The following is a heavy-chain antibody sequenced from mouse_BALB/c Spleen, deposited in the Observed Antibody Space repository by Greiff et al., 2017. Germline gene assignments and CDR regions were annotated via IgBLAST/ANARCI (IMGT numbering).Heavy chain of an antibody. CDR2: IYPGNSDT. J-gene: IGHJ1*01. V-gene: IGHV1-5*01. CDR1: GYTFTSYW. Sequence: EVQLQQSGTVLARPGASVKMSCKASGYTFTSYWMHWVKQRPGQGLEWIGAIYPGNSDTSYNQKFKGKAKLTAVTSTSTAYMELSSLTNEDSAVYYCTRERAAFDVWGAGTTVTVSS. CDR3: TRERAAFDV.